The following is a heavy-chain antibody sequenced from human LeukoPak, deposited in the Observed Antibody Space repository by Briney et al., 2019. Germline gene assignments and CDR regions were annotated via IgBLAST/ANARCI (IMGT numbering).Heavy chain of an antibody. Sequence: LGGSLRLSCAASGFTFSSYSMNWVPQAPGKGLEWVAFISSTTAYISYADSVKGRFTISRNNATNSLYLQMNNLRAEDTAVYYCAKKMDDAFDIWGQGT. CDR1: GFTFSSYS. J-gene: IGHJ3*02. D-gene: IGHD5-24*01. V-gene: IGHV3-21*01. CDR2: ISSTTAYI. CDR3: AKKMDDAFDI.